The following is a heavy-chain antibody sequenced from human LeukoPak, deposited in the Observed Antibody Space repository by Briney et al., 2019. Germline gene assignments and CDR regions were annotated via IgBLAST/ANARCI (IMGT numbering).Heavy chain of an antibody. V-gene: IGHV3-30*02. J-gene: IGHJ4*02. CDR1: GFTFSSYG. D-gene: IGHD6-6*01. CDR2: IRYDGSNK. CDR3: AKEVRAWGSSPYYFDY. Sequence: GGSLRLSCAASGFTFSSYGMHWVRQAPGKGLEWVAFIRYDGSNKYYADSVKGRFTISRDNSKNTLYLQMNSLRAEDTAVYYCAKEVRAWGSSPYYFDYWGQGTLVTVSS.